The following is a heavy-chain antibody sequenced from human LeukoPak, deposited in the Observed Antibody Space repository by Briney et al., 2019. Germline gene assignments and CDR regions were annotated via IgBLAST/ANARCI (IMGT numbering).Heavy chain of an antibody. J-gene: IGHJ3*02. V-gene: IGHV3-23*01. CDR1: GFTFSSYA. Sequence: GRSLRLSCAASGFTFSSYAMSWVRQAPGKGLEWVSAISGSGGSTYYADSVKGRFTISRDNAKNSLYLQMNSLRAEDTALYYCAKDEGGEGAFDIWGPGTMVTVST. D-gene: IGHD7-27*01. CDR2: ISGSGGST. CDR3: AKDEGGEGAFDI.